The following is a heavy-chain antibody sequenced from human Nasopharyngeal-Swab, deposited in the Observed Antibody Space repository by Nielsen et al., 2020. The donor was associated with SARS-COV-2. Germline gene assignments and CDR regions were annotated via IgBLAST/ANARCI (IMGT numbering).Heavy chain of an antibody. CDR2: INPNSGGT. Sequence: ASVKVSCKASGYTFTSYYMHWVRQARGQGLEWMGRINPNSGGTNYAQKFQGRVTMTRDTSISTAYMELSRLRSDDTAVYYCARDSARYPGCMDVWGQGTTVTVSS. CDR3: ARDSARYPGCMDV. D-gene: IGHD3-10*01. J-gene: IGHJ6*02. CDR1: GYTFTSYY. V-gene: IGHV1-2*06.